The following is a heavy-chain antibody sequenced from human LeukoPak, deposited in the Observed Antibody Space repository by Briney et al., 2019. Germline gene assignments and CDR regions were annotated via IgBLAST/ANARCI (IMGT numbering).Heavy chain of an antibody. CDR2: ISDDGSYT. Sequence: GGSLRLSCAASGFTFSNYWMHWVRQAPGKGLVWVSRISDDGSYTSNVDSVKGRFTISRDNVNNMLYLHMNSLRAEDTAVYYCASFGISWRSSYWGQGTLVTVSS. J-gene: IGHJ4*02. CDR1: GFTFSNYW. V-gene: IGHV3-74*01. D-gene: IGHD2-21*01. CDR3: ASFGISWRSSY.